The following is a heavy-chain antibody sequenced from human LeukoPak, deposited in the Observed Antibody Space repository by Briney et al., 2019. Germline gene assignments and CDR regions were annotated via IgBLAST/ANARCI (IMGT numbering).Heavy chain of an antibody. D-gene: IGHD3-10*01. CDR3: AKGKFGDPLNY. J-gene: IGHJ4*02. CDR1: GFAFSSYS. V-gene: IGHV3-48*01. CDR2: ISSSSSTI. Sequence: PGGSLRLSCAASGFAFSSYSMNWVRQAPGKGLEWVSYISSSSSTIYYADSVRGRFTISKDNSKNTVDLLMNSVRAEDTALYFCAKGKFGDPLNYWGQGTLVTVSS.